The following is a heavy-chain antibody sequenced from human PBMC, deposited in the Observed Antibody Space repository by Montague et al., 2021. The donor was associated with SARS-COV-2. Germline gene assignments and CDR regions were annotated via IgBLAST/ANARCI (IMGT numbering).Heavy chain of an antibody. CDR1: GFTFSSYA. J-gene: IGHJ6*02. CDR3: ARTLLDYYGMDV. Sequence: SLRLSCAASGFTFSSYAMHWVRQAPGKGLVWVAVISYDGSNKYYADSVKGRFTISRDNSKNTLYLQMNSLRAEDTAVYYCARTLLDYYGMDVWGQGTTVTVSS. D-gene: IGHD2/OR15-2a*01. CDR2: ISYDGSNK. V-gene: IGHV3-30-3*01.